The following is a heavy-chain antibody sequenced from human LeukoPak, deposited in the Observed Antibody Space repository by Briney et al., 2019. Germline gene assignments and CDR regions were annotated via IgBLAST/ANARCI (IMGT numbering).Heavy chain of an antibody. CDR2: IYTSGST. Sequence: SETLSLTCTVSGGSITNYYWSWIRRPAGKGVEWIGRIYTSGSTNYNPSLKSRVTISIDKSKNQFSLKLTSVTAADTAVYYCTRLKHLDIDYWGQGTLVTVSS. V-gene: IGHV4-4*07. CDR1: GGSITNYY. D-gene: IGHD2-21*01. J-gene: IGHJ4*02. CDR3: TRLKHLDIDY.